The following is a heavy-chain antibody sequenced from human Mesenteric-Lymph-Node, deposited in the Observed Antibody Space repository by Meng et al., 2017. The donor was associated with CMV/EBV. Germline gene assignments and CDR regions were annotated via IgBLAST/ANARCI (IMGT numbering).Heavy chain of an antibody. V-gene: IGHV4-59*06. CDR1: GGSISSYY. CDR3: ARCPGFAAGMGGAYYYYYYGMDV. Sequence: SETLSLTCTVSGGSISSYYWSWIRQPPGEGLEWIGYIYYSGSTYYNPSLKSRVTISVDTSKNQFSLKLSSVTAADTAVYYCARCPGFAAGMGGAYYYYYYGMDVWGQGTTVTVSS. D-gene: IGHD6-13*01. J-gene: IGHJ6*02. CDR2: IYYSGST.